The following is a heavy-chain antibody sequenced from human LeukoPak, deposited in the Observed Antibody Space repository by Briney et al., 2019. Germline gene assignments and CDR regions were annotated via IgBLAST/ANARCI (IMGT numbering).Heavy chain of an antibody. CDR1: GFTFSSYW. D-gene: IGHD1-26*01. CDR2: IKSDGSTK. J-gene: IGHJ4*02. CDR3: ARIIGISGTYPTDY. V-gene: IGHV3-74*01. Sequence: PGGSLRLSCAASGFTFSSYWMHWVRQAPGKGLVWVSRIKSDGSTKSYADSVKGRVTISRDNAKYTLYLQMNSLRAEDTAVYYCARIIGISGTYPTDYWGQGTLVTVSS.